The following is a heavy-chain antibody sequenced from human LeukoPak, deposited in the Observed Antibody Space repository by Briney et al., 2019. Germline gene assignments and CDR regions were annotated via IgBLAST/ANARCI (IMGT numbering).Heavy chain of an antibody. CDR2: VHYAGSS. CDR1: GGSISSSY. V-gene: IGHV4-59*08. CDR3: ARLPPLLRYFDWSDAFDI. J-gene: IGHJ3*02. D-gene: IGHD3-9*01. Sequence: PSETLSLTCTVSGGSISSSYWSWIRQSPGKGLEWIGYVHYAGSSYYNPSLKSRVTLSVDTSKNQFSLKLSSVTAADTAVYYCARLPPLLRYFDWSDAFDIWGQGTMVTVSS.